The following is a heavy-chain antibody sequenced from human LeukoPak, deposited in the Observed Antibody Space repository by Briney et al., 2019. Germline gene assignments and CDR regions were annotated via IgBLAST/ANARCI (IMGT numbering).Heavy chain of an antibody. Sequence: GGSLRLSCAASGFTFSSYGMHWVRQAPGKGLEWVAVISYDGSNKYYADSVKGRFTISRDNSKNTLYLQMNSLRAEDTAVYYCAKLVVPAVRQDYWGQGTLVAVSS. V-gene: IGHV3-30*18. CDR3: AKLVVPAVRQDY. J-gene: IGHJ4*02. D-gene: IGHD2-2*01. CDR1: GFTFSSYG. CDR2: ISYDGSNK.